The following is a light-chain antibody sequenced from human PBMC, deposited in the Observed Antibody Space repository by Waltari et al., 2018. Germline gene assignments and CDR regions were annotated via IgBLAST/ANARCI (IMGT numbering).Light chain of an antibody. CDR1: QSVLHGNSHKNF. J-gene: IGKJ2*01. CDR2: WAS. V-gene: IGKV4-1*01. CDR3: HHTYSSPS. Sequence: DIVMTQSPDSLAVSLGERATINRNSSQSVLHGNSHKNFLTWYQQKPGQPPKVLLYWASTRESGVPHRFSGGASGSDFTLTISRLQAEHVAVYYCHHTYSSPSFGQGTKLEI.